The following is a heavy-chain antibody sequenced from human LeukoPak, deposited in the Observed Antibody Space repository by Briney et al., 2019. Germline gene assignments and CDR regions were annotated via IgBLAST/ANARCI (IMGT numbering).Heavy chain of an antibody. D-gene: IGHD2-2*01. Sequence: SETLSLTCTVSGDSVSSASYYWSWIRQPPGKGLEWIAYVYYTGSTNYNPSLKSRVTTSIDTSKNQFSLKVSSVTAADTAVYYCARTQYCSSTGCYFGYFDYWGQGTLVTVSS. V-gene: IGHV4-61*01. CDR1: GDSVSSASYY. CDR3: ARTQYCSSTGCYFGYFDY. J-gene: IGHJ4*02. CDR2: VYYTGST.